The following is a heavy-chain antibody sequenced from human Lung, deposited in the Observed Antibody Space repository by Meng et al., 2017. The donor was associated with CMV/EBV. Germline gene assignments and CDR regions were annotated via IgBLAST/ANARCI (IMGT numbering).Heavy chain of an antibody. D-gene: IGHD4-23*01. Sequence: GGSLRLXXAASGFTFDDYAMHWVRQAPGKGLEWVSGISWNSGSIGYADSVKGRFTISRDNAKNSLYLQMNSLRAEDMALYYCAKGLYGGNSGGFDYWGQGXLVTVSS. J-gene: IGHJ4*02. CDR1: GFTFDDYA. CDR3: AKGLYGGNSGGFDY. CDR2: ISWNSGSI. V-gene: IGHV3-9*03.